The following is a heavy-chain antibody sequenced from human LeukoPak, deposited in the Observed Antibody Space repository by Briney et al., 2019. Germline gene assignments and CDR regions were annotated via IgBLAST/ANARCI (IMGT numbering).Heavy chain of an antibody. D-gene: IGHD6-19*01. CDR2: ISYDGSNK. J-gene: IGHJ4*02. CDR3: AKLAVAGLDY. CDR1: GFTFSSYG. V-gene: IGHV3-30*18. Sequence: GGSLRLSCAASGFTFSSYGMHWVRQAPGKGLEWVAVISYDGSNKYYADSVKGRFTISRDNSKNTLYLQMNSLGAEDTAVYYCAKLAVAGLDYWGQGTLVTVSS.